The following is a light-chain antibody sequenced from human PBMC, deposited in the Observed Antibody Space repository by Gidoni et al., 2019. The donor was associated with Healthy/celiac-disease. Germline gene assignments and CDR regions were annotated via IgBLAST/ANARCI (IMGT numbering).Light chain of an antibody. V-gene: IGKV3-15*01. CDR1: QSVSSN. CDR3: QQYNNWPPIT. J-gene: IGKJ3*01. Sequence: EIVMTQTPATLSVSPGERATLSCRASQSVSSNLDWYQQKPGPAPRLLIYGASTRATGIPARFSGSGSGTEFTLTISSLQSEDFAVYYCQQYNNWPPITFGPGTKVDIK. CDR2: GAS.